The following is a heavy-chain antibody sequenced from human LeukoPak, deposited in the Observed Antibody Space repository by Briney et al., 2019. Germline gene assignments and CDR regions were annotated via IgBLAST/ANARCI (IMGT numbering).Heavy chain of an antibody. CDR2: IKQDGSEK. CDR3: ARAPYCIGGSCRFDY. J-gene: IGHJ4*02. CDR1: GFTYSSYW. Sequence: GGSLRLSCAVSGFTYSSYWMSWVRQAPGKGLEWVANIKQDGSEKYYVDSVKGRFTISRDNAKNSLYLQMNSLRAEDTAVYYCARAPYCIGGSCRFDYWGQGTLVTVSS. V-gene: IGHV3-7*03. D-gene: IGHD2-15*01.